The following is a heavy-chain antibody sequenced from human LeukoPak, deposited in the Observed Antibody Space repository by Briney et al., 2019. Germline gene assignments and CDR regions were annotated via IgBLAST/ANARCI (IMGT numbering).Heavy chain of an antibody. Sequence: SVKVSCKASGYTFTSYDINRVRQATGQGLEWMGGIIPMFGTPNYAQRLQGRVTITADKSTKTAYMELSSLRSEDTAVYYCARAGIPGYCTNVTCSNWLDPWGQGTLVTVSS. CDR2: IIPMFGTP. CDR3: ARAGIPGYCTNVTCSNWLDP. V-gene: IGHV1-69*06. CDR1: GYTFTSYD. D-gene: IGHD2-8*01. J-gene: IGHJ5*02.